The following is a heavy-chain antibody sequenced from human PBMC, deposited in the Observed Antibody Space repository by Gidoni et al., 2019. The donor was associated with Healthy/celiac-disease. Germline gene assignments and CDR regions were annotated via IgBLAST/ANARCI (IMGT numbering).Heavy chain of an antibody. CDR3: ARDDPLPYGDDLGRSDTNWFDP. CDR2: IVPSFGTA. Sequence: QVQLVQSGPGVKTPASSLLVSCKASGGTFSSYSISWVRQAPGRGLEWMGGIVPSFGTANYEQKFQGRVTITADKATSTAYMELSSLRSEDTAVYYCARDDPLPYGDDLGRSDTNWFDPWGQGTLVTVSS. V-gene: IGHV1-69*06. J-gene: IGHJ5*02. CDR1: GGTFSSYS. D-gene: IGHD4-17*01.